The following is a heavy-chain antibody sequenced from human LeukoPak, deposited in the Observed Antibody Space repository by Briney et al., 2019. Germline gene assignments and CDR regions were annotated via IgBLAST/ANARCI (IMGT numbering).Heavy chain of an antibody. V-gene: IGHV4-59*08. Sequence: SETLSLTCTVSGGSISSYYWSWIRQPPGKGLEWIGYIYYSGSTNYNPSLKSRVTISVDTSKNQFSLKLSSVTAADTAVYYCARGGSGSYYFISGFDPWGQGTLVTVSS. CDR3: ARGGSGSYYFISGFDP. CDR2: IYYSGST. CDR1: GGSISSYY. J-gene: IGHJ5*02. D-gene: IGHD3-10*01.